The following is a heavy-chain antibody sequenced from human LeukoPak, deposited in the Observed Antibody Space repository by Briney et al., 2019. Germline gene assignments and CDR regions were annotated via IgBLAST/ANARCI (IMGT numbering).Heavy chain of an antibody. J-gene: IGHJ3*01. CDR3: ARDWRSSGYYFADL. CDR2: IYHSGST. Sequence: IYHSGSTYYNPSLKSRVTISIDTSKNHFSLKLTSVTAADTAMYYCARDWRSSGYYFADLWGQGTLVTVSS. D-gene: IGHD3-22*01. V-gene: IGHV4-30-2*04.